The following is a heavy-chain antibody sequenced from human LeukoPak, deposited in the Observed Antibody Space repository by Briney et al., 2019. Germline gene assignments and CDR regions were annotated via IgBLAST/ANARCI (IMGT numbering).Heavy chain of an antibody. Sequence: GGSLRLSCAASGFTFSSYAISWVRQAPGQGLEWMGRIIPILGIANYAQKFQGRVTITADKSTSTAYMELSSLRSEDTAVYYCARALSSIAASWGQGTLVTVSS. D-gene: IGHD6-6*01. CDR3: ARALSSIAAS. V-gene: IGHV1-69*04. CDR2: IIPILGIA. CDR1: GFTFSSYA. J-gene: IGHJ4*02.